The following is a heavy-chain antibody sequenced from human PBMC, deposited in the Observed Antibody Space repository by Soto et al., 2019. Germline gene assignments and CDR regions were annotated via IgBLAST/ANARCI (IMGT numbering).Heavy chain of an antibody. Sequence: GGSLRLSCAASGFTFSSYAMSWVRQAPGKGLEWVSAISGSGGSTYYADSVKGRFTISRDNSKNTLYLQMNSLRAEDTAVYYCAKGDYDFWSGYYLPTFDYWGQGTLVTVSS. CDR3: AKGDYDFWSGYYLPTFDY. CDR1: GFTFSSYA. V-gene: IGHV3-23*01. CDR2: ISGSGGST. J-gene: IGHJ4*02. D-gene: IGHD3-3*01.